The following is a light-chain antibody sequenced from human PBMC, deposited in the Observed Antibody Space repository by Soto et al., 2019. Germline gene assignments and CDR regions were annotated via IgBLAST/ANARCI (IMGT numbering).Light chain of an antibody. CDR1: RSVSSN. Sequence: EIVMTQSPATLSVSPGERATLSCRASRSVSSNLAWYQQKPGQAPRLLMYGASTRATGIPARFSGSGSGTEFTLTISSLQSEDAAVYYCQQFYSTPTLTFGPGTKVEIK. V-gene: IGKV3-15*01. J-gene: IGKJ3*01. CDR2: GAS. CDR3: QQFYSTPTLT.